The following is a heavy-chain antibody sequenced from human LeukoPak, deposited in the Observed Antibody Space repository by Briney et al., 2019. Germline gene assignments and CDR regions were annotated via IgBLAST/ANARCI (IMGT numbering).Heavy chain of an antibody. CDR2: IGTTSYI. Sequence: GGSLRLPCAASGFIFSTYSMNWVRQAPGKGLEWVSSIGTTSYIYYADSVKGRFTISRDNSKNSLYLQMNSLRAEDTAVYYCARRGLAAAGTYFDYWGQGTLVTVSS. J-gene: IGHJ4*02. CDR3: ARRGLAAAGTYFDY. D-gene: IGHD6-13*01. CDR1: GFIFSTYS. V-gene: IGHV3-21*01.